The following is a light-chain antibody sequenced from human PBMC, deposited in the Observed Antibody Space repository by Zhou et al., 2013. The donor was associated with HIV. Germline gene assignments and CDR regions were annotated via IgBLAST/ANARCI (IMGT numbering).Light chain of an antibody. J-gene: IGKJ1*01. CDR3: QQYGSSPWT. CDR1: QNVAGSF. CDR2: GAF. Sequence: EIVLTQSPGSLSLPPGERATLSCRASQNVAGSFLAWYQQKPGQAPRLLIYGAFSRATGIPDRFSGSGSGTDFTLTISRLEPEDFALYYCQQYGSSPWTFGQGTKVEIK. V-gene: IGKV3-20*01.